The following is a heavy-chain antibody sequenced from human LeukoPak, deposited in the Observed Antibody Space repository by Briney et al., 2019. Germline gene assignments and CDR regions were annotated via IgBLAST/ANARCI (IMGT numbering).Heavy chain of an antibody. CDR1: GFTFSGSA. Sequence: PGGSLRLSCAASGFTFSGSAMHWVRQASGKGLEWVANIEQDGSEKYYVDSVKGRFTISRDNAKNSLYLQMNSLRAEDTAVYYCARDYYDSSGYYRYDYWGQGTLVTVSS. CDR3: ARDYYDSSGYYRYDY. V-gene: IGHV3-7*04. CDR2: IEQDGSEK. D-gene: IGHD3-22*01. J-gene: IGHJ4*02.